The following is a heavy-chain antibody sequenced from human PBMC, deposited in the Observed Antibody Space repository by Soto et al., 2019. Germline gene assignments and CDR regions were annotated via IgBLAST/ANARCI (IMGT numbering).Heavy chain of an antibody. CDR1: GFTFSSYS. J-gene: IGHJ5*02. V-gene: IGHV3-21*01. CDR2: ISSSSSYI. CDR3: ARDEVLGDYVNWFDP. Sequence: KSGGSLRLSCAASGFTFSSYSMNWVRQAPGKGLEWVSSISSSSSYIYYADSVKGRFTISRDNAKNSLYLQMNSLRAEDTAVYYCARDEVLGDYVNWFDPWGQGTLVTVSS. D-gene: IGHD4-17*01.